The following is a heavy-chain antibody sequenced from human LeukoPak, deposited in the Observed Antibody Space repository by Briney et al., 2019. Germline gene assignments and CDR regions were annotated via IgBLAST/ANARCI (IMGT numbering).Heavy chain of an antibody. CDR2: INHSGST. V-gene: IGHV4-34*01. J-gene: IGHJ4*02. Sequence: SETLSLTCAVYGGSFSGYYWSWIRRPPGKGLEWIGEINHSGSTNYNPSLKSRVTISVDTSKNQSSLKLSSVTAADTAVYYCARGGPRYCSGGSCYFGYWGQGTLVTVSS. CDR1: GGSFSGYY. CDR3: ARGGPRYCSGGSCYFGY. D-gene: IGHD2-15*01.